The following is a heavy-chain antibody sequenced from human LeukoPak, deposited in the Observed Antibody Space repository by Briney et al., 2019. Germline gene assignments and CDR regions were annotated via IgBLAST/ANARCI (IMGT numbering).Heavy chain of an antibody. D-gene: IGHD3-10*01. CDR1: GFTVSSNY. CDR3: ASGLLWFGELPYDY. Sequence: GGSLRLSCAVSGFTVSSNYMSWVRQAPGKGLEWVSVIYSDRSTYYADSVKGRFTISRDNAKNSLYLQMNSLRAEDTAVYYCASGLLWFGELPYDYWGQGTLVTVSS. J-gene: IGHJ4*02. V-gene: IGHV3-66*01. CDR2: IYSDRST.